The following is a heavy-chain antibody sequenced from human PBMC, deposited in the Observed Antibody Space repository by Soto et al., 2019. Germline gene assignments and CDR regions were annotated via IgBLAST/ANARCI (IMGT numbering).Heavy chain of an antibody. J-gene: IGHJ6*02. CDR1: GYTFTSYG. CDR3: ARDRLRNGMDV. D-gene: IGHD3-22*01. V-gene: IGHV1-18*01. CDR2: ISAYNGNT. Sequence: ASVKVSCKTSGYTFTSYGISWMRQAPGQGLEWMGWISAYNGNTNYAQKFPGWVTMTRDTSISTAYMELSRLRSDDTAVYYCARDRLRNGMDVWGQGTTVTVSS.